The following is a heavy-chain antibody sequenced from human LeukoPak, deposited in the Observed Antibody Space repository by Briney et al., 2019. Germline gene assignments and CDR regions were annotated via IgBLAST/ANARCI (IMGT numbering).Heavy chain of an antibody. CDR3: ARMEAWVGPTTGPRGFDY. CDR2: IYYSGST. J-gene: IGHJ4*02. CDR1: GGSVSSGYYY. D-gene: IGHD1-26*01. V-gene: IGHV4-61*01. Sequence: SETLSLTCTVSGGSVSSGYYYWGWIRQPPGKGLEWIVYIYYSGSTNYHPSRKRPFTITVETSKNQFSLKLSSVTAADAAVYYCARMEAWVGPTTGPRGFDYWGQGTLVTVSS.